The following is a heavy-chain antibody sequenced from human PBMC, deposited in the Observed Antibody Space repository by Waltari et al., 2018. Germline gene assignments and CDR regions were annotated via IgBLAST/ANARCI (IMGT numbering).Heavy chain of an antibody. CDR2: IYYSGST. V-gene: IGHV4-39*01. CDR1: GGSISSSSYY. CDR3: ARRGYCSGGSCLFDY. Sequence: QLQLQESGPGLVKPSETLSLPCTVSGGSISSSSYYWGWIRQPPGKGLEWIGSIYYSGSTYYNPSLKSRVTISVDTSKNQFSLKLSSVTAADTAVYYCARRGYCSGGSCLFDYWGQGTLVTVSS. J-gene: IGHJ4*02. D-gene: IGHD2-15*01.